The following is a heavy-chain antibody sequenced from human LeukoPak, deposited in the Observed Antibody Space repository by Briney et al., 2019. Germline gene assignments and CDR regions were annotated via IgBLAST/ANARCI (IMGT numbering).Heavy chain of an antibody. V-gene: IGHV4-34*01. CDR2: INHSGST. J-gene: IGHJ4*02. Sequence: PSETLSLTCAVYGGSFSGYYWSWIRQPPGKGLEWIGEINHSGSTNYNPSLKSRVTMSVDASKNQFSLRLTSVTAADTAVYYCARSTISNYNWNYVGEFDYWGQGTLVTVSS. CDR3: ARSTISNYNWNYVGEFDY. CDR1: GGSFSGYY. D-gene: IGHD1-7*01.